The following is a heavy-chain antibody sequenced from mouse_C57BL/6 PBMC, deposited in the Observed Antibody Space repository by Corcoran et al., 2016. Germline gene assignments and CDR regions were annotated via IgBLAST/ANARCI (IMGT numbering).Heavy chain of an antibody. J-gene: IGHJ3*01. Sequence: QIQLVQSGPELKKPGETVKISCKASGYTFTTYGMSWVKQAPGKGLKWMGWINTYSGVPTSADDFKGRFAFSLETSASTAYLQINNIKNEDTATYFCAREGYGNYVFAYWGQGTLVTVSA. V-gene: IGHV9-3*01. CDR1: GYTFTTYG. CDR2: INTYSGVP. D-gene: IGHD2-10*02. CDR3: AREGYGNYVFAY.